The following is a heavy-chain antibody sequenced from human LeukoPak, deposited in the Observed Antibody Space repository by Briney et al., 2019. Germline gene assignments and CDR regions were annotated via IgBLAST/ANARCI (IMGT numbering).Heavy chain of an antibody. CDR2: VSGRGDAT. CDR1: GFTFNNYA. CDR3: AKAPPAATNYYYGMDV. J-gene: IGHJ6*02. D-gene: IGHD2-15*01. Sequence: GGSLRLSCAASGFTFNNYAMTWVHQAPGKGLEWVSAVSGRGDATYYADSVKGRFTISRDDSKNTLYLQMNSLRAEDTAVYHCAKAPPAATNYYYGMDVWGQGTTVTVSS. V-gene: IGHV3-23*01.